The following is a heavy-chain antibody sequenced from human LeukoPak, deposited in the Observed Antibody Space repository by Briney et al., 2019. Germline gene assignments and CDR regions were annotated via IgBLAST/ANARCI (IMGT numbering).Heavy chain of an antibody. Sequence: GGSLRLSCAASGFTFSNYGMQWVRQAPGKGLEWVAVIWYDGSNEDYADSVKGRFTISRDNSKSTLYLQMNSLRAEDTAVYYCARTMMTATVDYWGQGTLVTVSS. D-gene: IGHD3-22*01. CDR1: GFTFSNYG. V-gene: IGHV3-33*01. CDR2: IWYDGSNE. J-gene: IGHJ4*02. CDR3: ARTMMTATVDY.